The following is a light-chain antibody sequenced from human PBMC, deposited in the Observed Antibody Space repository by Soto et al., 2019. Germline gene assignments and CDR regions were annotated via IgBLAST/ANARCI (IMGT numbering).Light chain of an antibody. CDR1: SGDIGSYNL. CDR2: EVN. Sequence: QSALTQPASVSGSPGQSITISCTGTSGDIGSYNLVSWYQHHPGKAPQLMIYEVNKRPSGVSDRFSGSKSGNTASLTISGLQSEDETDYYCCSYAGSSTPFVFGTRTKVTVL. V-gene: IGLV2-23*02. CDR3: CSYAGSSTPFV. J-gene: IGLJ1*01.